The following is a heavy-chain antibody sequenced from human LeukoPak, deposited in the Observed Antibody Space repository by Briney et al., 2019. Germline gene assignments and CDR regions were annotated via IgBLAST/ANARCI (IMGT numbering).Heavy chain of an antibody. Sequence: GGSLRLSCAASGFTFSSYWMSWVRQAPGKGLEWVANIKQDGSEKYYVDSVKGRFTISRDNAKNSLYLQMNSLRAEDTAVYYCARVLGITGRTSTYYFDYWGQGTLVTVSS. V-gene: IGHV3-7*03. CDR2: IKQDGSEK. D-gene: IGHD1-20*01. J-gene: IGHJ4*02. CDR3: ARVLGITGRTSTYYFDY. CDR1: GFTFSSYW.